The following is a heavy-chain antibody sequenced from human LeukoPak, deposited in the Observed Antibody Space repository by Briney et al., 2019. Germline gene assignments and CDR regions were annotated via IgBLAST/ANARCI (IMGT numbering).Heavy chain of an antibody. CDR2: IYYSGST. J-gene: IGHJ4*02. D-gene: IGHD3-16*01. Sequence: SETLSLTCTVSGGSISSSSYYWGWIRQPPGKGLEWIGSIYYSGSTYYNPSLKSRVTISVDTSKNQFSLKLSSVTAADTAVYYCARDQSLGADFDYWGQGTLVTVSS. CDR1: GGSISSSSYY. CDR3: ARDQSLGADFDY. V-gene: IGHV4-39*07.